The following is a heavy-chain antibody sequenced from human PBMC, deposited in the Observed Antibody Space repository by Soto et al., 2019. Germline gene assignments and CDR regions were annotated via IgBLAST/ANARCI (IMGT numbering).Heavy chain of an antibody. Sequence: VSCKASGYTFPSYGIILVRQAPGQGLEWMGWISAYNGNTNYAQKLQGRVTMTTDTSTSTAYMELRSLRSDDPAVYYRARDKATPINWFDPWGQGTLVTVSS. J-gene: IGHJ5*02. V-gene: IGHV1-18*04. D-gene: IGHD1-26*01. CDR2: ISAYNGNT. CDR1: GYTFPSYG. CDR3: ARDKATPINWFDP.